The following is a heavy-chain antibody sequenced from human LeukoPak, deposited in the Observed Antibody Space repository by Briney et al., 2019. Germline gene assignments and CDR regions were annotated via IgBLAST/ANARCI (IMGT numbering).Heavy chain of an antibody. J-gene: IGHJ4*02. CDR2: IHPGDSDT. CDR3: ATALFSSTWYAGSDY. V-gene: IGHV5-51*01. CDR1: GYRFANNW. Sequence: GESLKISCKGSGYRFANNWIAWVRQMPGKGLEWMGIIHPGDSDTRYRPSFQGQVTISADKSINTAYLQWSSLKDSDTAMYYCATALFSSTWYAGSDYWGQGTLVTVPS. D-gene: IGHD6-13*01.